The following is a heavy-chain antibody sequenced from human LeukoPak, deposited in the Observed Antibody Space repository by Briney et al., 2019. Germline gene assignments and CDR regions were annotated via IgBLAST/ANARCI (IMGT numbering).Heavy chain of an antibody. J-gene: IGHJ4*02. D-gene: IGHD3-16*01. Sequence: GGSLRLSCAASGFTFSDYWMSWVRQAPGKGLEWVSAISGSGGSTYYADSVKGRFTISRDNSKNTLYLQMNSLRAEDTAVYYCAKAGELWSPYYFDYWGQGTLVTVSS. CDR2: ISGSGGST. CDR1: GFTFSDYW. CDR3: AKAGELWSPYYFDY. V-gene: IGHV3-23*01.